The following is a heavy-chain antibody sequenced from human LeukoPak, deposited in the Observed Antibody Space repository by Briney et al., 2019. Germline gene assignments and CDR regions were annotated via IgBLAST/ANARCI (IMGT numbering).Heavy chain of an antibody. V-gene: IGHV3-7*01. CDR1: GFTFSSYW. J-gene: IGHJ4*02. D-gene: IGHD3-22*01. Sequence: PGGSLRLSCAASGFTFSSYWMSWVRQAPGKGLEWVANIKQDGSEKYYVDSVKGRFTISRDNAKNSLYLQMNSLRAEDTAVYYCARRNEYYDSSGHYYFDYWGQGTLVTVSS. CDR3: ARRNEYYDSSGHYYFDY. CDR2: IKQDGSEK.